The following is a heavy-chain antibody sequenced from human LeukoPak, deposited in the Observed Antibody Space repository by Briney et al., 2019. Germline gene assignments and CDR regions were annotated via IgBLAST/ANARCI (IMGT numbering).Heavy chain of an antibody. CDR1: GYTLTELS. J-gene: IGHJ6*02. D-gene: IGHD2-15*01. CDR3: ATGCSGGSCYSYFYGMDV. V-gene: IGHV1-24*01. CDR2: FDPEDGET. Sequence: ASVKVSCTVSGYTLTELSMHWVRQAPGKGLEWMGGFDPEDGETIYAQKFQGRVTMTEDTSTDTAYMELSSLRSEDTAVYYCATGCSGGSCYSYFYGMDVWGQGTTVTVSS.